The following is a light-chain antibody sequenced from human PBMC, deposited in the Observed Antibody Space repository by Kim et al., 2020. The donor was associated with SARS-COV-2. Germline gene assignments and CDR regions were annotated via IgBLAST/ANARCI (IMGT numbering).Light chain of an antibody. CDR3: QQYDSSPFT. CDR2: GAS. Sequence: SPGERATLSGRASQSVSNNYLAWYQQKPGQAPRLLVHGASSRATGIPDRFSGSGSGTDFTLTISRLEPEDFAVFYCQQYDSSPFTFGPGTKVDIK. V-gene: IGKV3-20*01. CDR1: QSVSNNY. J-gene: IGKJ3*01.